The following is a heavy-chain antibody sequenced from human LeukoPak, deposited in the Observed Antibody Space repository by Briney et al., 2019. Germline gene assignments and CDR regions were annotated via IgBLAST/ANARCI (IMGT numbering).Heavy chain of an antibody. CDR2: ISSSSSHI. J-gene: IGHJ4*02. V-gene: IGHV3-21*01. CDR3: ARESSSGPFDY. CDR1: GFTFSDYR. Sequence: GGSLRLSCAASGFTFSDYRMNWVRQAPGRGLEWVSYISSSSSHIYYVDSVKGRFTLSRDNAKNSLYLQMSSLRAEGTAVYYCARESSSGPFDYWGQGTLVTVSS. D-gene: IGHD2-8*02.